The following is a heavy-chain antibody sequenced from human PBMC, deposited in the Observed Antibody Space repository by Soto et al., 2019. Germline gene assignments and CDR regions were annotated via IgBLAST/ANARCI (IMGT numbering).Heavy chain of an antibody. V-gene: IGHV6-1*01. J-gene: IGHJ4*02. D-gene: IGHD2-21*02. CDR3: ARGYCGGDCYTPYILDY. CDR2: TYYRSKWYN. CDR1: GDSVSSNSSA. Sequence: QVQLQQSGPGLVKPSQTLSLTCAISGDSVSSNSSAWNWIRQSPSRGLEWLGRTYYRSKWYNDYAVSVKSRITINPDTSKTQFSLQLNSVTPEDTSVYYCARGYCGGDCYTPYILDYWGQGTLVTVSS.